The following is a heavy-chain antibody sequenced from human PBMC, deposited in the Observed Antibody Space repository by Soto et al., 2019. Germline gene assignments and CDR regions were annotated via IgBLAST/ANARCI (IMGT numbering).Heavy chain of an antibody. D-gene: IGHD2-8*01. J-gene: IGHJ6*03. CDR1: SGSISSSNW. CDR3: ERALEVPGCRYYSMDV. CDR2: IYHSGST. V-gene: IGHV4-4*02. Sequence: QVQLQESGPGLVKPSGTLSLTCAVSSGSISSSNWWSWVRQPTGKGLDWIGDIYHSGSTNYKPSHKCRVTISVDKSKNQYTRKLSYVTAADTAGYYCERALEVPGCRYYSMDVWVKGTTDTVSS.